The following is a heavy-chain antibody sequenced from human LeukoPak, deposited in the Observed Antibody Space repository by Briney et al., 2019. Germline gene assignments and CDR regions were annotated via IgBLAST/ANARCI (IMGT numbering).Heavy chain of an antibody. CDR2: IIPIFGTA. CDR1: GGTFISYA. Sequence: SVKVSCKASGGTFISYAISWVRQAPGQGREWMGGIIPIFGTANYAQKFQGRVTITTDESTSTAYMELSSLRSEDTAVYYCARDRGDSSWPYYMDVWGKGTTVTVSS. J-gene: IGHJ6*03. V-gene: IGHV1-69*05. D-gene: IGHD6-13*01. CDR3: ARDRGDSSWPYYMDV.